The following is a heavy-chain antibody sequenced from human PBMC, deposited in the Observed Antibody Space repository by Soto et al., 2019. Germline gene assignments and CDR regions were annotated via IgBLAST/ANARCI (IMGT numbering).Heavy chain of an antibody. CDR1: GYTFTTFW. V-gene: IGHV5-51*01. D-gene: IGHD1-26*01. CDR2: IYPGDSDT. J-gene: IGHJ6*02. CDR3: ASLRRIVGATGHYYYGMDV. Sequence: GESLKISCKGSGYTFTTFWIGWVRQLPGKGLEWMGIIYPGDSDTRYSPSFRGQVTISADKSITTVSLQWSSLKASDTAMYYCASLRRIVGATGHYYYGMDVWGQGTTVTVSS.